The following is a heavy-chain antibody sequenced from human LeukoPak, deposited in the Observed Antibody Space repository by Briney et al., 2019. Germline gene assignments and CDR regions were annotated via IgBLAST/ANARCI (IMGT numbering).Heavy chain of an antibody. CDR3: ARDANIAAAGKYYYYMDV. CDR2: IYYSGST. CDR1: GVSISSYY. D-gene: IGHD6-13*01. J-gene: IGHJ6*03. Sequence: SETQSLTCTVSGVSISSYYWSWLRQPPGKGLEWIGYIYYSGSTNYNPYLKSRVTISVNTSKNHFSLKLSSVTAADTAVYYCARDANIAAAGKYYYYMDVWGKGTTVTISS. V-gene: IGHV4-59*01.